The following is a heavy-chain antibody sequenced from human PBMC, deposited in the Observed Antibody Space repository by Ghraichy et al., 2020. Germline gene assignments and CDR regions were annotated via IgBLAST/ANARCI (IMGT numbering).Heavy chain of an antibody. Sequence: SGPTLVKPTQTLTLTCTFSGFSLSTSGMCVSWIRQPPGKALEWLARIDWDDDKYYSTSLKTRLTISKDTSKNQVVLTMTNMDPVDTATYDCARGDSSGWYGEYFQHWDQGTLVNVSS. J-gene: IGHJ1*01. CDR1: GFSLSTSGMC. CDR2: IDWDDDK. V-gene: IGHV2-70*11. CDR3: ARGDSSGWYGEYFQH. D-gene: IGHD6-19*01.